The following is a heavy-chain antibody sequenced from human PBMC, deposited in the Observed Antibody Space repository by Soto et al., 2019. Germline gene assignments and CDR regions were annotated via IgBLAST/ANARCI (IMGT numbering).Heavy chain of an antibody. CDR1: GFSLSTSGVG. D-gene: IGHD3-16*01. CDR2: IYWDDDK. J-gene: IGHJ4*02. Sequence: QITLKESGPTLVKPTQTLTLTCTFSGFSLSTSGVGVGWXRQPPGKALEWIALIYWDDDKRYSPSLKSRLTIXXXTXXXXVXXXXXXXXXXXXXXXXXAHVSLDYWGQGTLVTVSS. CDR3: AHVSLDY. V-gene: IGHV2-5*02.